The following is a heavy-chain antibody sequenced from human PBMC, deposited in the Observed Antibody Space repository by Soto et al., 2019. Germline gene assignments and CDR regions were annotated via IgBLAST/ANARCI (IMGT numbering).Heavy chain of an antibody. Sequence: ASVKVSCKASGYTFTSYDINWVRQATGQGLEWMGWMNPNSGNTGYAQKFQGRVTMTRNTSISTAYMELSSLRSEDTAVYYCARGYYFYDILTHFPPYNWFDPWGQGTLVTVSS. V-gene: IGHV1-8*01. CDR3: ARGYYFYDILTHFPPYNWFDP. CDR1: GYTFTSYD. J-gene: IGHJ5*02. D-gene: IGHD3-9*01. CDR2: MNPNSGNT.